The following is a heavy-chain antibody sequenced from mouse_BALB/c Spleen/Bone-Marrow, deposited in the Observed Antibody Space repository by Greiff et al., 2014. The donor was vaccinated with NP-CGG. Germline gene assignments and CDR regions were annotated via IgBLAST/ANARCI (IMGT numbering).Heavy chain of an antibody. J-gene: IGHJ4*01. CDR3: TRDGKGNYDYAMDY. Sequence: DVMLVESGGGLVKPGGSLKLSCAAPGFTFSSYTMSWVRQTPEKRLEWVATISSGGSYTYYPDSVKGRFTISRDNAKNTLYLQMSSLKSEDTAMYYCTRDGKGNYDYAMDYWGQETSVTVSS. CDR1: GFTFSSYT. CDR2: ISSGGSYT. D-gene: IGHD2-1*01. V-gene: IGHV5-6-4*01.